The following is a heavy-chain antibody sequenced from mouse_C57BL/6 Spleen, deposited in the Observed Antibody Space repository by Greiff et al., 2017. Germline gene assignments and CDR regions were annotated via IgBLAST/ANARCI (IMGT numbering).Heavy chain of an antibody. J-gene: IGHJ2*01. D-gene: IGHD1-1*01. CDR1: GYTFTDYE. CDR2: IDPETGGT. Sequence: VQLQQSGAELVRPGASVTLSCKASGYTFTDYEMHWVKQTPVHGLEWIGAIDPETGGTAYNQKFKGKAILTAEKSSCTAYMELRSLTSEDYAVYYCTRSDYYGSSPFDYWGQGTTLTVSS. V-gene: IGHV1-15*01. CDR3: TRSDYYGSSPFDY.